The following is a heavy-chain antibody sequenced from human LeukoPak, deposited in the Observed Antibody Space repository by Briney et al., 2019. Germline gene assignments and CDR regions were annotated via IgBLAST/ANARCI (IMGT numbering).Heavy chain of an antibody. CDR1: GYTFTGYY. CDR2: INPNSGGT. Sequence: ASVKVSCKASGYTFTGYYMHWVRQAPGQGLEWMGWINPNSGGTNYAQKFQGRVTMTRDTSISTAYMERSRLRSDDTAVYYCARGKYYYDSSGYYYIDYWGQGTLVTVSS. V-gene: IGHV1-2*02. CDR3: ARGKYYYDSSGYYYIDY. J-gene: IGHJ4*02. D-gene: IGHD3-22*01.